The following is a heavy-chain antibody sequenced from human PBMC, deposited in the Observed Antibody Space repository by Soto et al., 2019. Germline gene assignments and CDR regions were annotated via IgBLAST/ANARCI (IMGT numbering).Heavy chain of an antibody. CDR1: GYSFTSYW. D-gene: IGHD3-22*01. Sequence: GESLKISCKGSGYSFTSYWIGWVRQMPGKGLEWMGIIYPGDSDTRYSPSFQGQVTISADKSISTAYLQWSSLKASDTAMYYCARLEPHYDSSGYGFDYWGQGTLVTVSS. CDR2: IYPGDSDT. CDR3: ARLEPHYDSSGYGFDY. J-gene: IGHJ4*02. V-gene: IGHV5-51*01.